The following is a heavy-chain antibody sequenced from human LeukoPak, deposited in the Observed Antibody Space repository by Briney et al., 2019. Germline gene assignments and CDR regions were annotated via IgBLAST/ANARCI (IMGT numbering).Heavy chain of an antibody. V-gene: IGHV3-15*01. Sequence: GGSLRLSCTAYGFTFSNAWMSWVRQAPGKGLEWVGRIKSKSDGETIDYAAPVQGRFSISRDDSKNTLYLQMNSLKTEDTAVYYCTTDMDRWGQGTLVIVSS. CDR2: IKSKSDGETI. CDR3: TTDMDR. CDR1: GFTFSNAW. J-gene: IGHJ5*02.